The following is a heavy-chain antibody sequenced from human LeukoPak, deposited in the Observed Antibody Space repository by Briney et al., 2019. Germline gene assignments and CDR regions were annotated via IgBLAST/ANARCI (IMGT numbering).Heavy chain of an antibody. J-gene: IGHJ4*02. Sequence: ASVKVSCKASEGTFSSYAINWVRQAPGQGLEWMGGIIPIFGKAKYAQKFQGRVTITADESTSTAYMELSSLRSEDTAVYYCARDRLVGASTCFAYWGQGTLVTVSS. CDR3: ARDRLVGASTCFAY. CDR1: EGTFSSYA. D-gene: IGHD1-26*01. V-gene: IGHV1-69*13. CDR2: IIPIFGKA.